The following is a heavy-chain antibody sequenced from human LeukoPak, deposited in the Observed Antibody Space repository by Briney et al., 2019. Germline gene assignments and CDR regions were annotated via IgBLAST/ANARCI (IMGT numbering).Heavy chain of an antibody. CDR3: AKESYDFWSGYYYYYYYMDV. J-gene: IGHJ6*03. CDR1: GFTFSSYA. D-gene: IGHD3-3*01. CDR2: ISGSGGST. Sequence: PGGSLRLSCAASGFTFSSYAMSWVRQAPGKGLEWVSAISGSGGSTYYADSVKGRFTISRDNSKNTLYLQMNSLRAEDTAVYYCAKESYDFWSGYYYYYYYMDVWGKGTTVTVSS. V-gene: IGHV3-23*01.